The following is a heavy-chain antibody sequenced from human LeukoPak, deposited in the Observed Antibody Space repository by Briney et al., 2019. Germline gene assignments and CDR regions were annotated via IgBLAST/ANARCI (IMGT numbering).Heavy chain of an antibody. Sequence: RASVKVSCKASGYTFTGYYMHWVRQAPGQGLERMGWINPNSGGTNYAQKFQGRVTMTRDTSISTAYMELSRLRSDDTAVYYCARSPIVVVVAATPVYFQHWGQGTLVTVSS. CDR3: ARSPIVVVVAATPVYFQH. V-gene: IGHV1-2*02. CDR1: GYTFTGYY. CDR2: INPNSGGT. J-gene: IGHJ1*01. D-gene: IGHD2-15*01.